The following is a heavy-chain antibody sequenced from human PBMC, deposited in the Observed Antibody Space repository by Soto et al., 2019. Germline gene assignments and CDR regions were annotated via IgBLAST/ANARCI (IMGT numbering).Heavy chain of an antibody. CDR1: GFTVVDYA. D-gene: IGHD6-19*01. J-gene: IGHJ4*02. CDR3: ARGTGWYDY. Sequence: GSLRLSCTASGFTVVDYALTWVRQAPGKGLEWVGLIRTKTYGWTTEYAASVNGRFTISRDDSKSVAYLQMNSLKIEDTAMYFCARGTGWYDYWGQGTPVTVSS. CDR2: IRTKTYGWTT. V-gene: IGHV3-49*04.